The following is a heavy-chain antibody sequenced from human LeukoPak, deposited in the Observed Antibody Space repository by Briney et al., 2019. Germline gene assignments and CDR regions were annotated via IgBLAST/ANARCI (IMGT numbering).Heavy chain of an antibody. V-gene: IGHV1-18*01. CDR3: ARVSKYYYDSSGRSGGDMDV. CDR2: IITYNGNT. J-gene: IGHJ6*03. Sequence: GASVKVSCKASGYTFTTYGISWVRQAPGQGREWMGYIITYNGNTNYAQKLQGRVTMTTDTSTSTAYMELRSLRSDDTALYYCARVSKYYYDSSGRSGGDMDVWGKGTTVTVSS. CDR1: GYTFTTYG. D-gene: IGHD3-22*01.